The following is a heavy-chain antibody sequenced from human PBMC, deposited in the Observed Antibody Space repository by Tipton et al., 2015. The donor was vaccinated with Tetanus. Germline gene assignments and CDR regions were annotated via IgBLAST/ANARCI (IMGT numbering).Heavy chain of an antibody. V-gene: IGHV4-59*01. D-gene: IGHD5-24*01. CDR2: VFYSGST. J-gene: IGHJ4*02. CDR3: ARHPQTSNNLDY. Sequence: TLSLTCTLSGGSISSYYWSWVRQPPGKGLEWLGYVFYSGSTDLNPSLKSRVTISVDTSNNLFSLKLTSVTTADTAVYYCARHPQTSNNLDYWGQGTLVTGSS. CDR1: GGSISSYY.